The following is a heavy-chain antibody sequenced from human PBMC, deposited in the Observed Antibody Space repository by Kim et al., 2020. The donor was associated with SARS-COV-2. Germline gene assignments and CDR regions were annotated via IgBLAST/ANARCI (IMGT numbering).Heavy chain of an antibody. CDR3: ATARPARGIVVVPAAMSMYCGMDV. Sequence: ASVKVSCKVSGYTLTELSIHWVRQAPGKGLEWMGGFDPEDGETIYAQKFQGRVTMTEDTSTDTAYMELSSLRSEDTAVYYCATARPARGIVVVPAAMSMYCGMDVWGQGTTVTVPS. J-gene: IGHJ6*02. CDR2: FDPEDGET. V-gene: IGHV1-24*01. CDR1: GYTLTELS. D-gene: IGHD2-2*01.